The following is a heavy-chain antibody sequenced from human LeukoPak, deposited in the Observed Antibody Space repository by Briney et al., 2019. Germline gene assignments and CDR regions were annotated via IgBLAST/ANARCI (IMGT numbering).Heavy chain of an antibody. Sequence: SRTLSLTCTVSGGSISSYYWSWIRQPPGKGLEWIGNIYDRGSSKYNPSLKSRVTISVDTSKNQFSLRLSSVTAADTAVYYCARGRAFDNWGQGTLVTV. V-gene: IGHV4-59*01. CDR1: GGSISSYY. J-gene: IGHJ4*02. CDR2: IYDRGSS. CDR3: ARGRAFDN.